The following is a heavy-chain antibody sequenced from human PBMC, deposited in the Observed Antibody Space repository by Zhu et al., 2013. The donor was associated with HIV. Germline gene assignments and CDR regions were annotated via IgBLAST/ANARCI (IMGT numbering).Heavy chain of an antibody. J-gene: IGHJ4*02. CDR3: AKETVRMVVAATPGGFDY. CDR1: GFTFSNDA. D-gene: IGHD2-15*01. V-gene: IGHV3-23*01. Sequence: VQLLESGGGLVQPGGSLRLSCAVSGFTFSNDAMTWVRQAPGKGLEWVAIINDNGRTTYYAESVKGRFTISRDNSKNTLYLQMNSLRAEDTAVYYCAKETVRMVVAATPGGFDYWGQGTLVTVSS. CDR2: INDNGRTT.